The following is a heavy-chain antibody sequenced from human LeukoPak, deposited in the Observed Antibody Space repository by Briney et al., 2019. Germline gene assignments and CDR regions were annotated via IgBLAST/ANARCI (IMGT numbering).Heavy chain of an antibody. CDR3: ARDRDYGGNPEWFDH. V-gene: IGHV3-48*01. CDR2: ISSSSSTI. Sequence: GGSLRLSCAASGFTFSSYSMNWVRQAPGKGLEWVSYISSSSSTIYYADSVKGRFTISRDNAKNSLYLQMNSLRAEDTAVCYCARDRDYGGNPEWFDHWGQGTLVTVSS. D-gene: IGHD4-23*01. J-gene: IGHJ5*02. CDR1: GFTFSSYS.